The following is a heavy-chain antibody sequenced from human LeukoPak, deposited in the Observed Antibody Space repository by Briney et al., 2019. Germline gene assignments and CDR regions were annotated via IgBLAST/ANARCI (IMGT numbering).Heavy chain of an antibody. CDR3: EKGREGYYYDSSGYYPSDY. V-gene: IGHV3-23*01. CDR1: GFTFSSYA. Sequence: GGSLRLSCAASGFTFSSYAMSWVRQAPGKGLEWVSAISGSGGSTYYADSVKGRFTISRDNSKNTLYLQMNSLRAEDTAVYYCEKGREGYYYDSSGYYPSDYWGQGTLVTVSS. CDR2: ISGSGGST. D-gene: IGHD3-22*01. J-gene: IGHJ4*02.